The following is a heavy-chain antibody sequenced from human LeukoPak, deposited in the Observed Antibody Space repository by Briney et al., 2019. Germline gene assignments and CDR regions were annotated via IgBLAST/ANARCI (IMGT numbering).Heavy chain of an antibody. CDR2: ISGSGGST. CDR1: GFTFSSYA. CDR3: AKDELANYYFDY. J-gene: IGHJ4*02. V-gene: IGHV3-23*01. D-gene: IGHD6-13*01. Sequence: GGSLRLSCAASGFTFSSYAMSWVRQAPGKVLEWVSAISGSGGSTYYADSVKGRFTISRGNSKNTLYLQMNSLRAEDTAVYYCAKDELANYYFDYWGQGTLVTVSS.